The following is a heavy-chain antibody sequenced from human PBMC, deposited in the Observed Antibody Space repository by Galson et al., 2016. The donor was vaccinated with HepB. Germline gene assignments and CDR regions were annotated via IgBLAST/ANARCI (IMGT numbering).Heavy chain of an antibody. Sequence: SVKVSCKASGYTFTDSFMHWVRQAPGQGLEWMGIINPTGGTTTYAQKFQGRVTMTRDRSTSTVYMQLSSLKSEDTAIYYCAKGGRGYSRRGDDCWGQGTLVIVSS. CDR3: AKGGRGYSRRGDDC. D-gene: IGHD5-12*01. J-gene: IGHJ4*02. CDR2: INPTGGTT. CDR1: GYTFTDSF. V-gene: IGHV1-46*01.